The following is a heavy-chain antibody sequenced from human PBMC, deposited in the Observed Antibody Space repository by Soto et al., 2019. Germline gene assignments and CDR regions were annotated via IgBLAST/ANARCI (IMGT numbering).Heavy chain of an antibody. CDR3: ARGDYYDISGPFSDAFDI. J-gene: IGHJ3*02. CDR1: GFTFSRYW. Sequence: AGGSLRLSCAASGFTFSRYWMSWVRQAPGKGLEWVANIKQDGSEKWYVDSVKGRFTISRDNAKNSLYLQMNSLRAEDTAVYYCARGDYYDISGPFSDAFDIWGQGTMVTVSS. D-gene: IGHD3-22*01. V-gene: IGHV3-7*04. CDR2: IKQDGSEK.